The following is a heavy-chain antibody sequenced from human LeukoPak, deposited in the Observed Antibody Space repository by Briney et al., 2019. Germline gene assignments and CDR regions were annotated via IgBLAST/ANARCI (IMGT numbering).Heavy chain of an antibody. V-gene: IGHV3-30*02. J-gene: IGHJ4*02. CDR1: GFTFSSYG. CDR2: IRYDGSNK. D-gene: IGHD2-2*01. CDR3: AKAPSVVVVPATDY. Sequence: GGSLRLSCAASGFTFSSYGMHWVRQAPGKGLEWVAFIRYDGSNKYYADSVKGRFTISRDNSKNTLHLQMNSLRAEDTAVYYCAKAPSVVVVPATDYWGQGTLVTVSS.